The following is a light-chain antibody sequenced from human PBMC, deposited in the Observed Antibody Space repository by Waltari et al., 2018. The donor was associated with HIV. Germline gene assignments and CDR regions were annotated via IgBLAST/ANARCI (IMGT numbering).Light chain of an antibody. V-gene: IGLV3-25*03. CDR2: KDN. J-gene: IGLJ3*02. CDR3: QSADSSGTYRV. Sequence: SYELTQPASVSVSPGQTASITCSGDALPKQYVYWYQQKPGQVPVLVLYKDNERPSGIPERFSGSSSGTTATLTISGVQAEDESDYYCQSADSSGTYRVFGGGTKVTVL. CDR1: ALPKQY.